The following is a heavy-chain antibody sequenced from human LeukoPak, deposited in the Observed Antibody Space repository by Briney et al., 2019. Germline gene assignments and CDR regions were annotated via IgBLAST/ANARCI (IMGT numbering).Heavy chain of an antibody. D-gene: IGHD4-17*01. CDR2: INSDGSST. Sequence: GGSLRLSCAASGFTFSSYWMHWVRQAPGKGLVWASRINSDGSSTSYADSVKGRFTISRDNAKNSLYLQMNSLRAEDTAVYYCARVSPNTVTTLQYFDYWGQGTLVTVSS. J-gene: IGHJ4*02. CDR1: GFTFSSYW. V-gene: IGHV3-74*01. CDR3: ARVSPNTVTTLQYFDY.